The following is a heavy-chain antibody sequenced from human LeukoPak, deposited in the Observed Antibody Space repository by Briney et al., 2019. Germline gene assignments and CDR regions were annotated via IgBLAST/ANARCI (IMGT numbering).Heavy chain of an antibody. V-gene: IGHV3-48*01. D-gene: IGHD3-22*01. Sequence: GGSLRLSCAASGFTFSSYSMNWVRQAPGKGLEWVSYISSSSSTIYYADSVRGRFTISRDNAKNSLYLQMNSLRAEDTAVYYCARVLRGDSSGHWGQGTLVTVSS. CDR1: GFTFSSYS. J-gene: IGHJ4*02. CDR3: ARVLRGDSSGH. CDR2: ISSSSSTI.